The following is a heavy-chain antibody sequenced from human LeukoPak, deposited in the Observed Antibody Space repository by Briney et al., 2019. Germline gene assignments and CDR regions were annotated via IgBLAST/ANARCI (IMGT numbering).Heavy chain of an antibody. Sequence: GASVKVSCKASGYTFTSYGISWVRQAPGQGLEWMGWISAYNGNTKYAQKVQGRVTMTTDTSTSTVYMELSSLRSEDTAVYYCASPPNGEAPEYFQHWGQGTLVTVSS. V-gene: IGHV1-18*01. CDR2: ISAYNGNT. J-gene: IGHJ1*01. CDR3: ASPPNGEAPEYFQH. CDR1: GYTFTSYG.